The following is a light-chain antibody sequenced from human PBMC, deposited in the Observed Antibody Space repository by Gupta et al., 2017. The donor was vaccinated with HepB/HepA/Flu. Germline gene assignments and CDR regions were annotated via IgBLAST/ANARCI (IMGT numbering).Light chain of an antibody. CDR1: SSNIEKKY. CDR2: NNN. CDR3: VAWDVSLSAYV. V-gene: IGLV1-47*01. J-gene: IGLJ1*01. Sequence: VAISCSGSSSNIEKKYVYWFQQVPGTAPKVLIYNNNQRPSGVPARFSGSKSCTSASLAISGLRFEDEADYYCVAWDVSLSAYVFGSGTKVTVL.